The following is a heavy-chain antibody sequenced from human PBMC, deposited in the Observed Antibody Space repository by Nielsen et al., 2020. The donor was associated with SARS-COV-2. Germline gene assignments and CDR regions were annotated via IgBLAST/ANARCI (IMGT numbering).Heavy chain of an antibody. CDR1: EFTLSSYS. D-gene: IGHD3-16*01. CDR3: ARGRNSYDYEHHYYYGMDV. J-gene: IGHJ6*02. CDR2: INSGSSFI. V-gene: IGHV3-21*01. Sequence: GESLKISCAASEFTLSSYSMNWVRQAPGKGLQWVSSINSGSSFIYYADSVKGRFIISRDNAKNPLYLQMNSLRAEDTAVYYCARGRNSYDYEHHYYYGMDVWGQGTTVTVSS.